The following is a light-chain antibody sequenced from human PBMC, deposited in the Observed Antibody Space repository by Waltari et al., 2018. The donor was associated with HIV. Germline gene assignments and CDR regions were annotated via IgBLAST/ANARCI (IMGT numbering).Light chain of an antibody. CDR2: END. J-gene: IGLJ3*02. CDR1: SSNIRHNH. CDR3: GTWSSSLSTVM. V-gene: IGLV1-51*01. Sequence: QSVLTQPPSVSAAPGPKVNISCSGRSSNIRHNHVTCYQQLPGTAPKLPFCENDKRPPPIPVRFSCSRSGSSATVCLTVLETGPEADYYCGTWSSSLSTVMFGGGTKLTVL.